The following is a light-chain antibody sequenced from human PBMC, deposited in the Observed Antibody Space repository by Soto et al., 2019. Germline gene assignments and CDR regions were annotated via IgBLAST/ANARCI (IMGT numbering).Light chain of an antibody. CDR3: SSYAGSSNV. V-gene: IGLV2-8*01. CDR2: EVN. J-gene: IGLJ1*01. Sequence: QSVLTQPPSVSAGPGQRVTISCSGSTSNIGKNTVNWYQQHPGKAPKLMIYEVNKRPSGVPDRFSGSKSGNTASLTVSGLQAEDEADYYCSSYAGSSNVFGTGTKVTVL. CDR1: TSNIGKNT.